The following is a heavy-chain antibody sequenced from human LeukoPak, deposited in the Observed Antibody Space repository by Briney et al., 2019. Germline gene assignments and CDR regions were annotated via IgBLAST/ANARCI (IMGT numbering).Heavy chain of an antibody. CDR3: ARIPDLSGWPFDY. CDR2: IRYSGRT. J-gene: IGHJ4*02. V-gene: IGHV4-59*01. CDR1: DGSINSDF. D-gene: IGHD6-19*01. Sequence: SETLSLTCTASDGSINSDFWTWIRQPPGKGLEWIGYIRYSGRTSYNPSLKSRVSISIDTSKNLFSLKLRSVTTADTAIYYCARIPDLSGWPFDYWGQGTLVTVSS.